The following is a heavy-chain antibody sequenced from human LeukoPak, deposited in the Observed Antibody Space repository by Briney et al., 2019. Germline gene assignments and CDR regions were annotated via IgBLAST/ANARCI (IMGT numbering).Heavy chain of an antibody. CDR3: ARVGIDSGSYYGFDY. CDR2: IYSGGST. V-gene: IGHV3-53*01. D-gene: IGHD1-26*01. Sequence: PGGSLRLSCAASGFTVSSNYMSWVRQAPGKGLEWVSVIYSGGSTYYADSVKGRFTISRDNSKNTLYLQMNSLRADDTAVYYCARVGIDSGSYYGFDYWGQGTLVIVSS. J-gene: IGHJ4*02. CDR1: GFTVSSNY.